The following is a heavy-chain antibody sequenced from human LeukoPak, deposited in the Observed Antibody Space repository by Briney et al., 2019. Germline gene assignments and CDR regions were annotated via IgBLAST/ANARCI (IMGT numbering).Heavy chain of an antibody. Sequence: GGSLRLSCAASGFTVSSSYMSWVRQAPGKGLEWVSVIYSGGSTYYAGSVKGRFTISRDNSMNTLYLQMNSLKPEDTAVYYCATWVATEDYFDYWGQGTLVTVSS. J-gene: IGHJ4*02. V-gene: IGHV3-66*02. CDR2: IYSGGST. CDR1: GFTVSSSY. D-gene: IGHD5-12*01. CDR3: ATWVATEDYFDY.